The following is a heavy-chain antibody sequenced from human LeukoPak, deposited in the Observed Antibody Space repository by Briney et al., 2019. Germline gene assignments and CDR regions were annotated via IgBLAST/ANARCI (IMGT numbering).Heavy chain of an antibody. CDR2: IYYTGST. V-gene: IGHV4-59*01. D-gene: IGHD6-6*01. Sequence: SETLSLTCTVSGGSINNYYWSWVRQPPGAGLEWLAYIYYTGSTNYNPSLKTRLTISVDTSKNQFSLRLNSVTAADTAVYYCAREDSSSASAFDIWGQGTMVTVSS. CDR1: GGSINNYY. J-gene: IGHJ3*02. CDR3: AREDSSSASAFDI.